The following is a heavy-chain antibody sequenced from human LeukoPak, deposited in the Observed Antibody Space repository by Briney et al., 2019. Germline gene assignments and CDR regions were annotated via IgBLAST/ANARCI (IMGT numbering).Heavy chain of an antibody. V-gene: IGHV4-59*08. CDR1: GASMTSDY. CDR3: VIMPGY. CDR2: VYHSGTT. J-gene: IGHJ4*02. D-gene: IGHD2-2*01. Sequence: SETLSLTCTVSGASMTSDYWSWIRQPPGKGLEWIGYVYHSGTTHYSPSLESRVTISMDTSKNQFSLKLRSVTAADTAIYYGVIMPGYWGQGTLVTVSS.